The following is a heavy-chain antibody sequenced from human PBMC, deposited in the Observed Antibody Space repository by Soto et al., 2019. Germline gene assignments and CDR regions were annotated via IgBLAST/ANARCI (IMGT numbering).Heavy chain of an antibody. CDR1: GYTFTSYG. Sequence: AAVKVSCKASGYTFTSYGISWVRQAPGRGLEWMGWISAYNGNTNYAQKLQGRVTMTTDTSTSTAYMELRSLRSDDTAVYYCARNSQRITIFGVVAPPWFDPWGQGTLVTVSS. J-gene: IGHJ5*02. CDR3: ARNSQRITIFGVVAPPWFDP. V-gene: IGHV1-18*01. D-gene: IGHD3-3*01. CDR2: ISAYNGNT.